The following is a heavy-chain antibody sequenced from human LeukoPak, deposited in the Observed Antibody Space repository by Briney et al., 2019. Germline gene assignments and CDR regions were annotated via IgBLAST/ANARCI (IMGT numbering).Heavy chain of an antibody. CDR2: ISYDGSNK. J-gene: IGHJ4*02. CDR3: ARGRDSSSSYPGY. D-gene: IGHD6-6*01. Sequence: GGSLRLSCAASGFTLSSYGMHWVRQAPGKGLEWVAVISYDGSNKYYADSVKGRFTISRDSSKNTLYLQMNSLRAEDTAVYYCARGRDSSSSYPGYWGQGTLVTVSS. V-gene: IGHV3-30*03. CDR1: GFTLSSYG.